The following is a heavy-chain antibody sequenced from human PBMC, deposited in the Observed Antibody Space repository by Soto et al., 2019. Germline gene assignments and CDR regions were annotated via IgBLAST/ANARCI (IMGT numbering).Heavy chain of an antibody. V-gene: IGHV3-21*01. CDR2: ISSSSSYI. D-gene: IGHD2-15*01. J-gene: IGHJ6*02. Sequence: GGSLILSCAASGFTFSSYAMSWVRQAPGKGLEWVSSISSSSSYIYYADSVKGRFTISRDNAKNSLYLQMNSLRAEDTAVYYCARENCSGGSCYPIPYYYYGMDVWGQGTTVTVSS. CDR1: GFTFSSYA. CDR3: ARENCSGGSCYPIPYYYYGMDV.